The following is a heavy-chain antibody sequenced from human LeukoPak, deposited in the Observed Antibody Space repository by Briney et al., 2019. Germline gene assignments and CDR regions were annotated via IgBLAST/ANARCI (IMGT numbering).Heavy chain of an antibody. Sequence: PGGSLRLSCAASGFTLSSYGMHWVRQAPGKGLEWVAVISYDGSNKYYADSVKGRFTISRDNSKNTLYLQMNSLRAEDTAVYYCAGWELPLDYWGQGTLVTVSS. CDR3: AGWELPLDY. V-gene: IGHV3-30*03. CDR1: GFTLSSYG. CDR2: ISYDGSNK. D-gene: IGHD1-26*01. J-gene: IGHJ4*02.